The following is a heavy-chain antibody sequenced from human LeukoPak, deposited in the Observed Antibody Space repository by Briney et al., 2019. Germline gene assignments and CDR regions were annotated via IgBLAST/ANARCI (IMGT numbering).Heavy chain of an antibody. J-gene: IGHJ5*02. CDR1: GGSISSGGYY. CDR2: IYTSGST. V-gene: IGHV4-61*02. D-gene: IGHD6-13*01. Sequence: SQTLSLTCTVSGGSISSGGYYWNWIRQPAGKRLEWIGRIYTSGSTNYNPSLKIRVTISVDTSKNQFSLNLTSVTAADTAVYYCARVLVAAAGSYNWFDPWGQGTLVTVSS. CDR3: ARVLVAAAGSYNWFDP.